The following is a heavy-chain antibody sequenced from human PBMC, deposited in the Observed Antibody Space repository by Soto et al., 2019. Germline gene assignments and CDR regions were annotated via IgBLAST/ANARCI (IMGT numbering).Heavy chain of an antibody. J-gene: IGHJ4*02. Sequence: EVQQLESGGGLVQPGGSMRLSCAASGLTFSAYPMSWVRQAPGKGLEWVSSISGSGDRTYYADSVKGRFTISRDNSKNTLYLQMNSLRGEDTAVYFCPCGWGGGHEGYWGQGTLVTVSS. V-gene: IGHV3-23*01. CDR1: GLTFSAYP. CDR3: PCGWGGGHEGY. CDR2: ISGSGDRT. D-gene: IGHD5-12*01.